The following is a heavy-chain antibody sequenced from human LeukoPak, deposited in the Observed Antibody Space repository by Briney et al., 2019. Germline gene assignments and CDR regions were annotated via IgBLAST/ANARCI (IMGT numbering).Heavy chain of an antibody. V-gene: IGHV4-31*03. D-gene: IGHD6-6*01. Sequence: SETLSLTCSVSGDSISSRTYYWTWIRQHPEKGLEWIGYIWNSGSTNYNPALKSRVTISVDTSKNQFSLKLTSVTAADTAIYYCARDVSSMFPNWFDPWGQGILVIVSS. CDR2: IWNSGST. J-gene: IGHJ5*02. CDR1: GDSISSRTYY. CDR3: ARDVSSMFPNWFDP.